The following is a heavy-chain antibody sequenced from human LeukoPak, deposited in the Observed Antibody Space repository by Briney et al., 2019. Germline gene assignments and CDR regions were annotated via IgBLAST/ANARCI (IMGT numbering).Heavy chain of an antibody. D-gene: IGHD3-16*02. Sequence: GSLRLSCAASGFTFSSYAMSWVRQAPGKGLEWVSAISGSGGSTYYADSVKGRFTISRDNSKNTLYLQMNSLRAEDTAVYYCAKGYDYVWGSYLQGYWGQGTLVTVSS. CDR3: AKGYDYVWGSYLQGY. V-gene: IGHV3-23*01. J-gene: IGHJ4*02. CDR2: ISGSGGST. CDR1: GFTFSSYA.